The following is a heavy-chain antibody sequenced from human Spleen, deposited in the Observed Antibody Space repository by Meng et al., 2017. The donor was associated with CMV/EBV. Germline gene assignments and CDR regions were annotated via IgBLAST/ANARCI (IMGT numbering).Heavy chain of an antibody. CDR1: GGSFSGYY. CDR2: INHSGST. Sequence: QVQLQQWGAVLLKPSETLSPTCAVYGGSFSGYYWSWIRQPPGKGLEWIGEINHSGSTNYNPSLKSRVTISVDTSKNQFSLKLSSVTAADTAVYYCARGDKYYYYGSGSHDYWGQGTLVTVSS. V-gene: IGHV4-34*01. D-gene: IGHD3-10*01. CDR3: ARGDKYYYYGSGSHDY. J-gene: IGHJ4*02.